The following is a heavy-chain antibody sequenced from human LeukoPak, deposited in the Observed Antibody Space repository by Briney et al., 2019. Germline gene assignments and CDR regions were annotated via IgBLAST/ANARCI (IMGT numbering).Heavy chain of an antibody. CDR2: ISYDGSNK. Sequence: PGGSLRLSCAASGFTFSSYGMHWVRQGPGKGLEWVAVISYDGSNKYYADSVKGRFTISRDNSKNALYLQMNSLRAEDTAVYYCARDGYGSGSYRFDYWGQGTLVTVSS. CDR3: ARDGYGSGSYRFDY. CDR1: GFTFSSYG. D-gene: IGHD3-10*01. V-gene: IGHV3-30*19. J-gene: IGHJ4*02.